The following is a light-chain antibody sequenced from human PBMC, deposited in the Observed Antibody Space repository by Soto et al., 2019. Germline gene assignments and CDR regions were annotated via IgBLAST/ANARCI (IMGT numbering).Light chain of an antibody. CDR2: TLS. Sequence: DIVMTQTPLFLPVTPGEPAAISCRSSQSLLDSNDGNTYLDWYLQKPGQSPQLLIYTLSYRASGDPDRFSGSGSGTDFTLKISRVEAEDVGVYYCLQRTQSPYTFGQGTKLDFK. J-gene: IGKJ2*01. CDR3: LQRTQSPYT. V-gene: IGKV2-40*01. CDR1: QSLLDSNDGNTY.